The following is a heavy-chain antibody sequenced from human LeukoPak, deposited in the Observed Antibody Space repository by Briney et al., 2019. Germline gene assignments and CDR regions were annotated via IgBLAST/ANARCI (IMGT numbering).Heavy chain of an antibody. J-gene: IGHJ6*02. CDR2: IYSGGST. CDR3: ARDYYYYGMDV. V-gene: IGHV3-66*01. CDR1: GFTVSSNY. Sequence: GGSLRLSCAASGFTVSSNYMSWVRQAPGKGLEWVSVIYSGGSTYYADSVKGRFTISRDNSKNTLYLQMNSLRAEDTAVYYCARDYYYYGMDVWGQGTTVTVSS.